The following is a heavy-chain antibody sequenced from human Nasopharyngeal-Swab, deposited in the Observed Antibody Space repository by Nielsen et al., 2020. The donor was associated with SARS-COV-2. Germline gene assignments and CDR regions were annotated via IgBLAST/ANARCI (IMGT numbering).Heavy chain of an antibody. D-gene: IGHD6-19*01. J-gene: IGHJ4*02. CDR2: IVVGSGNT. Sequence: WVRQAPGQRLEWIGWIVVGSGNTNYAQKFQERVTITRDMSTSTACMELSSLRSEDTAVYYCAATVAGMGSYGDWGQGTLVTVSS. CDR3: AATVAGMGSYGD. V-gene: IGHV1-58*01.